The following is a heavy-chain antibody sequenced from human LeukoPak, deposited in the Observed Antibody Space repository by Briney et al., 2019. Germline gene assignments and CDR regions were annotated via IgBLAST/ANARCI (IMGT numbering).Heavy chain of an antibody. CDR1: GYTFTGYY. Sequence: ASVKVPCKASGYTFTGYYMHWVRQPPGQGLEWMGRINPNSGGTNYAQRFQGRVTMTRDTSINTAYMELSRLRSDDTAMYYCARDPLGAYSGTYWGQGTLVTVSS. V-gene: IGHV1-2*06. D-gene: IGHD1-26*01. CDR2: INPNSGGT. CDR3: ARDPLGAYSGTY. J-gene: IGHJ4*02.